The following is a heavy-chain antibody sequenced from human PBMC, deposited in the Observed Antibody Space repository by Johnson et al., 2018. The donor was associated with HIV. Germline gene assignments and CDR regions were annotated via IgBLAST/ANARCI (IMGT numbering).Heavy chain of an antibody. D-gene: IGHD1-26*01. CDR1: GFTFSDYY. J-gene: IGHJ3*02. CDR2: ISESGTTI. Sequence: QVQLVESGGGLVKPGGSLRLSCAASGFTFSDYYMSWIRQAPGKGLEWVSYISESGTTIYYADSVKGRFTISRDNAKNSLYLQMNSLRAEDTAVYFCTTPSGSYVSSYDAFDIWGQGTMVTVST. V-gene: IGHV3-11*04. CDR3: TTPSGSYVSSYDAFDI.